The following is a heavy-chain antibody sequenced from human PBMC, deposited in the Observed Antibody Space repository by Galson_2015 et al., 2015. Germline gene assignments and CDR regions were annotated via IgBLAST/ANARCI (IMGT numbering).Heavy chain of an antibody. V-gene: IGHV5-51*01. CDR3: ARSAALLWFGELFYQNWFDP. CDR2: IYPGDSDT. D-gene: IGHD3-10*01. Sequence: MPGKGLEWMGIIYPGDSDTRYSPSFQGQVTISADKSISTAYLQWSSLKASDTAMYYCARSAALLWFGELFYQNWFDPWGQGTLVTVSS. J-gene: IGHJ5*02.